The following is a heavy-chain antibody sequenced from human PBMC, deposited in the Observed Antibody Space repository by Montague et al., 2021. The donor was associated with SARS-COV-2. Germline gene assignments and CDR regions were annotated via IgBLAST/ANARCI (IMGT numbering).Heavy chain of an antibody. CDR3: ARSLYDILTGYLLPFDF. V-gene: IGHV2-70*20. J-gene: IGHJ4*03. CDR1: GFSLSTSGMC. D-gene: IGHD3-9*01. CDR2: IDWDDNK. Sequence: PPLVKPTQTLTLTCTFSGFSLSTSGMCVSWVRQPPGKALEWLALIDWDDNKFYSTSLKTRLTISKDTSKNQVVLTMTNVDPVDTATYYCARSLYDILTGYLLPFDFWGQGTLVTVSS.